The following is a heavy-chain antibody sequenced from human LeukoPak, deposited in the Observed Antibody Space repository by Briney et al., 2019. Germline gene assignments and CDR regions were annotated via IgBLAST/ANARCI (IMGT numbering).Heavy chain of an antibody. CDR3: ARSEYCSGGSCYGSFDY. CDR1: GYSFTSYW. V-gene: IGHV5-51*01. J-gene: IGHJ4*02. CDR2: IYPGGSDT. Sequence: GESLKISCKGSGYSFTSYWIGWVRQMPGKGLEWMGIIYPGGSDTRYSPSFQGQVTISADKSISTAYLQWSSLKASDTAMYYCARSEYCSGGSCYGSFDYWGQGTLVTVSS. D-gene: IGHD2-15*01.